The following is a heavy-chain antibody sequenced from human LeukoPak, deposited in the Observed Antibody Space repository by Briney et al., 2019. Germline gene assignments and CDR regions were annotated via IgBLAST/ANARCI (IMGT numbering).Heavy chain of an antibody. Sequence: ASVKVSCKASGYTFTSYGISWVRQAPGQGLEWMGWISAYNGNTNYAQKLQGRVTMTTDTSTSTAYMELRSLRSDDTTVYYCARVIYDYVWGSYRYTGDDYWGQGTLVTVSS. J-gene: IGHJ4*02. CDR3: ARVIYDYVWGSYRYTGDDY. CDR2: ISAYNGNT. D-gene: IGHD3-16*02. CDR1: GYTFTSYG. V-gene: IGHV1-18*01.